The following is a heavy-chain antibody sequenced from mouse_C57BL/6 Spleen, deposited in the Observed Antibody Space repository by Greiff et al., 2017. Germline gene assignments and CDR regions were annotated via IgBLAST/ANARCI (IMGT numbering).Heavy chain of an antibody. Sequence: VKLQQPGAELVKPGASVKVSCKASGYTFTSYWMHWVKQRPGQGLEWIGSIHPSDSDTNYNQKFKGKATLTVDKSSSTAYMQLSSLTSEDSAVYYCAIPLTAQASYFDYWGQGTTLTVSS. V-gene: IGHV1-74*01. J-gene: IGHJ2*01. CDR3: AIPLTAQASYFDY. D-gene: IGHD3-2*02. CDR2: IHPSDSDT. CDR1: GYTFTSYW.